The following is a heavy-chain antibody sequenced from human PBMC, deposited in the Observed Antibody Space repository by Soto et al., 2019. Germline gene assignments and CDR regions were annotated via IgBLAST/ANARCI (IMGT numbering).Heavy chain of an antibody. CDR2: ISSSSSTI. V-gene: IGHV3-48*01. D-gene: IGHD5-12*01. Sequence: PGGSLRLSCAAAGFTFSSYIMNWDRKAPGKGLEWVSYISSSSSTIYYAVSVKGRFIISRDNAKNSLYLQMNSLRAEDTAVYYCARGGGYSGYDGQFDYWGQGT. J-gene: IGHJ4*02. CDR3: ARGGGYSGYDGQFDY. CDR1: GFTFSSYI.